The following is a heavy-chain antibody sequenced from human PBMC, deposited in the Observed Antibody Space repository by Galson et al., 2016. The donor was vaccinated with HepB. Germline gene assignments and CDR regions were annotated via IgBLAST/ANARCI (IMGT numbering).Heavy chain of an antibody. V-gene: IGHV3-33*01. CDR1: GFIFSTLS. J-gene: IGHJ4*02. Sequence: SLRLSCAASGFIFSTLSVHWVRQAPGKGLESVAHIWFDGSDTDYGDSVKGRFTISKDNSNNMLYLQMNSLRVDDTAVYDCARDLWGDCRTTPCSYVDSWGQGTLVTVSS. CDR3: ARDLWGDCRTTPCSYVDS. D-gene: IGHD1-14*01. CDR2: IWFDGSDT.